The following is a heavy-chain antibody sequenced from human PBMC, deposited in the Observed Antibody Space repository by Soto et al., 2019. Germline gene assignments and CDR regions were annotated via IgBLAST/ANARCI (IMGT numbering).Heavy chain of an antibody. Sequence: SETLSLTCAVSGGYISSGGYSWSWIRQPPGKGLKWIGYIYHSGSTYYNPSLKSRVTISVDRSKNQFSLKLSSVTAADKAVYYCARGYSSSWPNAFDIWGQGTMVTVSS. V-gene: IGHV4-30-2*01. J-gene: IGHJ3*02. CDR3: ARGYSSSWPNAFDI. CDR2: IYHSGST. D-gene: IGHD6-13*01. CDR1: GGYISSGGYS.